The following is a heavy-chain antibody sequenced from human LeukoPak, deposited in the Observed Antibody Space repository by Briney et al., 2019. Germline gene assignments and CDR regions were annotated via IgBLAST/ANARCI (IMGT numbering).Heavy chain of an antibody. CDR1: GFNFSDSR. Sequence: PGGSLRLSCVTSGFNFSDSRMTWVRQAPGKGLQWVANVNRDGTEKHFLDSVEGRFTISRDNAKKSLYLQMSSLRPQVTAVYFCVRGDWYFESWGQGTLVTVSS. J-gene: IGHJ4*02. V-gene: IGHV3-7*04. CDR3: VRGDWYFES. CDR2: VNRDGTEK. D-gene: IGHD2-21*01.